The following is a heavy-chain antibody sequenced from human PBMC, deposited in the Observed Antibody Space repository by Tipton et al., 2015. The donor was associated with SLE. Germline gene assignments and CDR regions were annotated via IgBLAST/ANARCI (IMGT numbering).Heavy chain of an antibody. Sequence: TLSLTCTVSGGSISSGGYYWSWIRQHPGKGLEWIGYIYYSGSTYYNPSLKSRVTISIDTSKNQFSLKLRSVTAADTAVYYCAGDVADSDSTGIPGDFWGQGTLVTVSS. CDR2: IYYSGST. D-gene: IGHD2-8*02. CDR1: GGSISSGGYY. V-gene: IGHV4-31*03. J-gene: IGHJ4*02. CDR3: AGDVADSDSTGIPGDF.